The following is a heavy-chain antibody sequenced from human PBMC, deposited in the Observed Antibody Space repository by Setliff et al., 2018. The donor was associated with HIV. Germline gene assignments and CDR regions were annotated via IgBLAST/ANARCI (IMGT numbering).Heavy chain of an antibody. Sequence: SVKVSCKASGGTFSTYAISWLRQAPGQGLEWMGGIVPIFSTANYAQKFRGRVSITTDKLLTIAYLDLNSLRAEDTALYYCAKSSDWPPYYFDHWGQGTLVTVSS. CDR3: AKSSDWPPYYFDH. J-gene: IGHJ4*02. CDR1: GGTFSTYA. CDR2: IVPIFSTA. V-gene: IGHV1-69*05. D-gene: IGHD6-19*01.